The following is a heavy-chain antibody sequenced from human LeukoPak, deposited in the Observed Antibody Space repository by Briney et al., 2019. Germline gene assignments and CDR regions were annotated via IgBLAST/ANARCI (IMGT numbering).Heavy chain of an antibody. D-gene: IGHD6-13*01. J-gene: IGHJ4*02. Sequence: GRSLRLSCAASGFTFSSYAMHWVRQAPGKGLEWVAVISYDGSNKYYADSVKGGFTISRDNSKNTLYLQMNSLRAEDTAVYYCARASSRWYGGDYFDYGGQGTLVTVSS. V-gene: IGHV3-30-3*01. CDR1: GFTFSSYA. CDR3: ARASSRWYGGDYFDY. CDR2: ISYDGSNK.